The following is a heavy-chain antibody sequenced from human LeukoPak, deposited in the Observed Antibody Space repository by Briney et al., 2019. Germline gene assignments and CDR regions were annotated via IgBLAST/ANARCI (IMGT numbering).Heavy chain of an antibody. V-gene: IGHV4-39*07. CDR3: ARVVGARSG. CDR1: GGSISSSSYY. Sequence: SETLSLTCTVSGGSISSSSYYWGWIRQPPGKGLEWIGEINHSGSTNYNPSLKSRVTISVDTSKNQFSLKLSSVTAADTAVYYCARVVGARSGWGQGTLVTVSS. J-gene: IGHJ4*02. CDR2: INHSGST. D-gene: IGHD6-25*01.